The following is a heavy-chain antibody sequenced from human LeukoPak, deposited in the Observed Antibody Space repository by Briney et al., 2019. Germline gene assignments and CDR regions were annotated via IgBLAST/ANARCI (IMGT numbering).Heavy chain of an antibody. D-gene: IGHD1-26*01. V-gene: IGHV3-21*01. CDR1: GFTFSSYS. J-gene: IGHJ4*02. Sequence: GGSLRLSCAASGFTFSSYSMNWVRQAPGKGLEWVSSISSSSSYIYYADSVKGRFTISRDNAKNSLYLQMNSLRAEDTAVYYCASALPPLPSPNVPLFDYWGQGTLVTVSS. CDR2: ISSSSSYI. CDR3: ASALPPLPSPNVPLFDY.